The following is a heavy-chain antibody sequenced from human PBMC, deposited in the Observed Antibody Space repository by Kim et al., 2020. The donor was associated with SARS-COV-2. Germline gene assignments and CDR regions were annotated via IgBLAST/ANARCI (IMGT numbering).Heavy chain of an antibody. V-gene: IGHV1-3*01. CDR3: ARDLWMVRGVIIGYYYGMDV. D-gene: IGHD3-10*01. CDR1: GYTFTSYA. Sequence: ASVKVSCKASGYTFTSYAMHWVRQAPGQRLEWMGWINAGNGNTKYSQKFQGRVTITRDTSASTAYMELSSLRSEDTAVYYCARDLWMVRGVIIGYYYGMDVWGQGTTVTVSS. J-gene: IGHJ6*02. CDR2: INAGNGNT.